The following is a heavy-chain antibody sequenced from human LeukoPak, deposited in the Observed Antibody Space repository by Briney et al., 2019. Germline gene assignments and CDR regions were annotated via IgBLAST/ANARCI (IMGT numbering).Heavy chain of an antibody. CDR1: GGSISRYY. CDR2: IDDSGNT. V-gene: IGHV4-59*01. CDR3: ARSDYHNSGSHTVFDAFDI. Sequence: PSETLSLTCSVSGGSISRYYWSWIRRPPGKGLEWIGYIDDSGNTNYNPSLKSQVTISVDKSKNQFSLKLSFVTAADTAMYYCARSDYHNSGSHTVFDAFDIWGQGTRVTVSS. J-gene: IGHJ3*02. D-gene: IGHD3-10*01.